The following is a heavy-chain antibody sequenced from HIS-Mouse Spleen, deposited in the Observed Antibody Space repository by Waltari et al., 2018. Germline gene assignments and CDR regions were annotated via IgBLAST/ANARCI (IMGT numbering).Heavy chain of an antibody. CDR3: AREIPYSSSWYDWYFDL. CDR2: TYYSGST. V-gene: IGHV4-39*07. CDR1: GGSISSSSYY. D-gene: IGHD6-13*01. J-gene: IGHJ2*01. Sequence: QLQLQESGPGLVKPSETLSLTCTVSGGSISSSSYYWGWIREPPGKGLEGIGCTYYSGSTTSSPPLKRRVTISVVTSNNHFSLKLGAVTATDTAVYYCAREIPYSSSWYDWYFDLWGRGTLVTVSS.